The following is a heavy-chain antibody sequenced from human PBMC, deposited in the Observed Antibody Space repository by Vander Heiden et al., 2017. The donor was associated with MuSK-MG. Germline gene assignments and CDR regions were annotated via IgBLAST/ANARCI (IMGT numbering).Heavy chain of an antibody. J-gene: IGHJ3*02. V-gene: IGHV4-59*01. CDR3: ARGAMYYRDTSGPRGSFDM. CDR1: DGSISPYY. Sequence: VQLQESGPGLVKPSETLSLTCTVSDGSISPYYWAWIRQPPGKGLEWIGYIYYSGSTNYNPSLESRVTISLDTPNNQFSLTLNSVTAADTAVYFCARGAMYYRDTSGPRGSFDMWGQGTMVTVSS. CDR2: IYYSGST. D-gene: IGHD2-15*01.